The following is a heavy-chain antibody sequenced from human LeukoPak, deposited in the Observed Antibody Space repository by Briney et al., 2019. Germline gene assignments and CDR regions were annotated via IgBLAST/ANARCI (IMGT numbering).Heavy chain of an antibody. Sequence: SETLSLTCAVYGGSFSGYYWSWIRQPPGKGLEWIGEINHSGSTNYNPSLKSRVTISVDTSKNQFSLKLSSVTAADTAVYYCARVYPNYYCDSGKYNWFDPWGQGTLVTVSS. CDR1: GGSFSGYY. D-gene: IGHD3-22*01. J-gene: IGHJ5*02. CDR3: ARVYPNYYCDSGKYNWFDP. CDR2: INHSGST. V-gene: IGHV4-34*01.